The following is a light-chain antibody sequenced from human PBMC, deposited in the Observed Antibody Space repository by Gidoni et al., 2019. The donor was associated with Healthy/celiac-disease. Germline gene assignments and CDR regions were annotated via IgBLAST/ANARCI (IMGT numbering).Light chain of an antibody. CDR3: QQYYRYPYT. V-gene: IGKV1-8*01. J-gene: IGKJ2*01. CDR2: ASS. CDR1: QGIRSY. Sequence: AIRMTQSPSSFSASTGDRVTITCRASQGIRSYLAWYQQKPGKAPKLLIYASSTLQSVVPSRFSGSGSGTDFTLTISCLQSEDFASFYCQQYYRYPYTFGQGTKLEIK.